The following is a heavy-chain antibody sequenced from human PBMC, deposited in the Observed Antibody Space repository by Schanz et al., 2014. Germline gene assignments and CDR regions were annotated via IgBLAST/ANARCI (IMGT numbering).Heavy chain of an antibody. CDR3: ARVRRRIATPSTPSFRNYYYYAMDV. CDR2: ISSSSSYI. J-gene: IGHJ6*02. D-gene: IGHD6-13*01. Sequence: VQLVESGGGVVQFGRSLRLSCAASGFTFSSYSMNWVRQAPGKGLEWVSSISSSSSYIYYADSVKGRFTISRDNAKNSLYLQMNSLRAEDTSVYFCARVRRRIATPSTPSFRNYYYYAMDVWGQGTTVTVSS. V-gene: IGHV3-21*01. CDR1: GFTFSSYS.